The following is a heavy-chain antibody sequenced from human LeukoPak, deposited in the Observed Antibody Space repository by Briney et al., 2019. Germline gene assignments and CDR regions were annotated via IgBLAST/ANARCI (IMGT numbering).Heavy chain of an antibody. CDR3: AKGLGGLASAPDS. CDR2: IFANGVTT. D-gene: IGHD6-6*01. V-gene: IGHV3-23*01. J-gene: IGHJ5*01. CDR1: GFTFSNFG. Sequence: GGSLRLSCAASGFTFSNFGMSWVRQAPGKGLDWVSAIFANGVTTLYANSVKGRFIISRENSQNRLFLQVNSLRVEDTAVYYCAKGLGGLASAPDSWGQGTLVTVSS.